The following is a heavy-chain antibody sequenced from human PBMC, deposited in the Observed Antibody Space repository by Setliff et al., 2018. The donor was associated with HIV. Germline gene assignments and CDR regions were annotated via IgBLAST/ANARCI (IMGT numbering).Heavy chain of an antibody. V-gene: IGHV3-48*04. CDR3: VRDGFVGKGGFDY. CDR2: ISSSGNSI. CDR1: GFTFSSYS. D-gene: IGHD7-27*01. J-gene: IGHJ4*02. Sequence: PGGSLRLSCGASGFTFSSYSMNWVRQAPGKGLEWVSYISSSGNSIYYADSVKGRFSISRDNAKNSLYLQMNSLRAEDTAVYYCVRDGFVGKGGFDYWGQGTLVTVSS.